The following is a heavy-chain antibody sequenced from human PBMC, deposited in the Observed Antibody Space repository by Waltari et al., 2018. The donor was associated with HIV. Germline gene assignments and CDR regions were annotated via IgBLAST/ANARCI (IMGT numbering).Heavy chain of an antibody. CDR1: GYIFTTYA. V-gene: IGHV7-4-1*02. Sequence: QVQLVQSGSELKKPGASVKVSCKASGYIFTTYAMNWVRQAPGQRLERMGWINTKTGNPTYAQGFTGRFLFSLDTSVSTAYLQISSLKTEDTAVYYCAKTYCSSSTCIKGIDGNWFDPWGQGTLVTVSS. J-gene: IGHJ5*02. D-gene: IGHD2-2*01. CDR3: AKTYCSSSTCIKGIDGNWFDP. CDR2: INTKTGNP.